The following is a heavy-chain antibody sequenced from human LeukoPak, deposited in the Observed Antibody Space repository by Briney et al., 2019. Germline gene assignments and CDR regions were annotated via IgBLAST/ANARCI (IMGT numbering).Heavy chain of an antibody. CDR3: ARGFLIVRRWFDP. CDR1: GGSFSGYY. D-gene: IGHD2-15*01. J-gene: IGHJ5*02. V-gene: IGHV4-34*01. Sequence: SETLSLTCAVYGGSFSGYYWSWIRQPPGKGLEGIGEINHSGSTNYNPSLKSRVTISVDTSKNQFSLKLSSVTAADTAVYYCARGFLIVRRWFDPWGQGTLVTVSS. CDR2: INHSGST.